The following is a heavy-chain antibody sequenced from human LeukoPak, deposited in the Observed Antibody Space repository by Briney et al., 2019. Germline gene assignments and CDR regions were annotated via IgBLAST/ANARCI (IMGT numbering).Heavy chain of an antibody. V-gene: IGHV4-38-2*01. CDR2: IYHSGST. CDR3: ARGRSGYSRG. CDR1: GYSISSGYY. J-gene: IGHJ4*02. Sequence: SETLSLTCAVSGYSISSGYYWGWIRQPPGKGLEWIGSIYHSGSTYYNPSLKSRVTISVDTSKNQFSLKLSSVTAADTAVYYCARGRSGYSRGWGQGTLVTVSS. D-gene: IGHD5-12*01.